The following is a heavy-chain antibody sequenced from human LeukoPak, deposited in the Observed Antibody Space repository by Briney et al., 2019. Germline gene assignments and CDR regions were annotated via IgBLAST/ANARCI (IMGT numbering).Heavy chain of an antibody. D-gene: IGHD6-13*01. CDR1: GGSISSGDYY. J-gene: IGHJ3*02. CDR2: IYYSGST. Sequence: SETLSLTCTVSGGSISSGDYYWSWIRQPPGKGLESIGYIYYSGSTYYNPSLKSRVTISVGTSKNQFSLKLSSVTAADTAVYYCAIEIAAAGNDAFDIWGQGTMVTVSS. CDR3: AIEIAAAGNDAFDI. V-gene: IGHV4-30-4*08.